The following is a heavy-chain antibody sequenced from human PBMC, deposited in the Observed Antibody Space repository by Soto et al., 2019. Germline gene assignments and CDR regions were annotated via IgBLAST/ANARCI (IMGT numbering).Heavy chain of an antibody. CDR2: ISAYNGNT. CDR1: GYTFTSYG. CDR3: ARTKYSSGPGYYFDY. D-gene: IGHD6-19*01. V-gene: IGHV1-18*01. J-gene: IGHJ4*02. Sequence: QVQLVQSGAEVKKPGASVKVSCKASGYTFTSYGISWVRQAPGQGLEWMGWISAYNGNTNYAQKLQGRVTMTTDTSTSTAYRELRSLRSDDTAVYYCARTKYSSGPGYYFDYWGQGTLVTVSS.